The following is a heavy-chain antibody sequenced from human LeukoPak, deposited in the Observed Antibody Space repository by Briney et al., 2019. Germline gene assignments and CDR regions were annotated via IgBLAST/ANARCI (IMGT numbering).Heavy chain of an antibody. CDR1: GFTFSSYS. D-gene: IGHD3-10*02. Sequence: GGSLRLSCAASGFTFSSYSMNWVRQAPGKGLEWVSYISSSNSYIYYADSVKGRFTISRDNAKNSQYLQMNSLRAEDTAVYYCAELGITMIGGVWGKGTTVTISS. V-gene: IGHV3-21*01. J-gene: IGHJ6*04. CDR2: ISSSNSYI. CDR3: AELGITMIGGV.